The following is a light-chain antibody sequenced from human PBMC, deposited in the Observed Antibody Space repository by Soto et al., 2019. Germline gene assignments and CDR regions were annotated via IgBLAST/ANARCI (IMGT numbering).Light chain of an antibody. V-gene: IGLV2-14*01. CDR1: SSDVGGYNY. Sequence: QSVLTQPASVSGSPGQSITISCTGPSSDVGGYNYVSWYQQHPGKAPKLMIYEVSNRPSGVSNRFSGSKSGNTASLTISGLQAEDEADYYCSSYTSSSIDYVFGTGTKLTVL. J-gene: IGLJ1*01. CDR3: SSYTSSSIDYV. CDR2: EVS.